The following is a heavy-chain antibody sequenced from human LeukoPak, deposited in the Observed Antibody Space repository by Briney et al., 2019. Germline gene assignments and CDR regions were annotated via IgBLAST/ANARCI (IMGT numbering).Heavy chain of an antibody. CDR1: GGSISSSSYY. Sequence: SETLSLTCTVSGGSISSSSYYWGWIRQPPGKGLEWIGSIYYSGSTYYNPSLKSRVTISVDTSKNQFSLKLSSVTAADTAVYYCARRPWVFVGYYYMDVWGKGTTVTASS. CDR2: IYYSGST. J-gene: IGHJ6*03. CDR3: ARRPWVFVGYYYMDV. V-gene: IGHV4-39*01. D-gene: IGHD6-13*01.